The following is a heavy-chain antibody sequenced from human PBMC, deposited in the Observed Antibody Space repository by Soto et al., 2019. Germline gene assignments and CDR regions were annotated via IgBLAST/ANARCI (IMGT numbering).Heavy chain of an antibody. CDR3: ARLGYCSSTSCFTFDY. CDR1: GGTFSSYA. CDR2: IIPIFGTA. D-gene: IGHD2-2*01. V-gene: IGHV1-69*13. J-gene: IGHJ4*02. Sequence: ASVKVSCKASGGTFSSYAISWVRQAPGQGLEWMGGIIPIFGTANYAQKFQGRVTITADESTSTAYMELSSLRSEDTAVYYCARLGYCSSTSCFTFDYWGQGTLVTVS.